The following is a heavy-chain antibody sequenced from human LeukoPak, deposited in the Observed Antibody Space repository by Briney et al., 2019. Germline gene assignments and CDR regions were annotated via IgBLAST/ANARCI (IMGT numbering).Heavy chain of an antibody. CDR1: GGSISSSSYY. V-gene: IGHV4-39*01. CDR2: IYYSGSP. D-gene: IGHD3-22*01. J-gene: IGHJ5*02. Sequence: SETLSLTCTVSGGSISSSSYYWGWIRQPPGKGLEWIGSIYYSGSPYYNPSLKSRVTIFVDTSKNQFSLKLSSVTAADTAVYYCARLGAHDSSGYYYFGFDPWGQGTLVTVSS. CDR3: ARLGAHDSSGYYYFGFDP.